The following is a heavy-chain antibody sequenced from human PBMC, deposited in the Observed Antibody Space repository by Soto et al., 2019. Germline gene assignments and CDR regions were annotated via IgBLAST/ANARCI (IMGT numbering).Heavy chain of an antibody. J-gene: IGHJ5*02. CDR3: ARTRVLMVYATPGWFDP. CDR2: ISSSSSYT. CDR1: GFTFSDYY. V-gene: IGHV3-11*06. D-gene: IGHD2-8*01. Sequence: GGSLRLSCAASGFTFSDYYMSWVRQAPGKGLEWVSYISSSSSYTNYADSVKGRFTISRDNAKNSLYLQMNSLRAEDTAVYYCARTRVLMVYATPGWFDPWGQGTLVTVSS.